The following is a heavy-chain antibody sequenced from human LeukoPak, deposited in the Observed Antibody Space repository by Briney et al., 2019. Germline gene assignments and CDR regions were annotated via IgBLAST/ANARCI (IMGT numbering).Heavy chain of an antibody. Sequence: GGSLRLSCAASGFIFSQYSMNWVRQAPGKGLEWVGRMKSESGGGATDYAAPVKGRFTISRDDSKNMLYLQMNRLKTEDTAVYYCTTRAPDGLVPRWGQGTLVTVSS. CDR2: MKSESGGGAT. CDR1: GFIFSQYS. V-gene: IGHV3-15*07. CDR3: TTRAPDGLVPR. D-gene: IGHD3/OR15-3a*01. J-gene: IGHJ4*02.